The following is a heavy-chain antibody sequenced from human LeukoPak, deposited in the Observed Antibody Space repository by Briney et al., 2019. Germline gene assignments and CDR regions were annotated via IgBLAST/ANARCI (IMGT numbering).Heavy chain of an antibody. V-gene: IGHV4-59*01. CDR1: GGSLSSYY. D-gene: IGHD4-17*01. Sequence: SETLSLTCTVSGGSLSSYYWSWIRQPPGKGLEWIGYIYSRGLTRGSTNYNPSLKSRVTISVDTSKNQFSLKLSSVTAADTAVYYCARGTMTTVTYYFDYWGQGTLVTVSS. CDR3: ARGTMTTVTYYFDY. CDR2: IYSRGLTRGST. J-gene: IGHJ4*02.